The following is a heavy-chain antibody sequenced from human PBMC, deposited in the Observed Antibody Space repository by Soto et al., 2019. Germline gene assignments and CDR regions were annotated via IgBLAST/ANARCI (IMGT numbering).Heavy chain of an antibody. V-gene: IGHV1-24*01. CDR2: FDLENGET. D-gene: IGHD2-15*01. J-gene: IGHJ4*02. Sequence: ASVKVSCKVSGYTLTELSIHWVRQAPGERLEWMGGFDLENGETIYAQRFQGRVTMAEESSADTAYMESGCLRSEVTAVYYCARHGRRSNQCEQRGQGNMVTASS. CDR1: GYTLTELS. CDR3: ARHGRRSNQCEQ.